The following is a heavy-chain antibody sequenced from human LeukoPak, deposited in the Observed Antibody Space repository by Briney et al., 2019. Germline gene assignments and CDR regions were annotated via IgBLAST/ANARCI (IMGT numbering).Heavy chain of an antibody. CDR2: MNPNSGNT. CDR1: GYTFPSYD. D-gene: IGHD5-18*01. Sequence: ASVNVSCKASGYTFPSYDINWVRRATGQGLECMGWMNPNSGNTGYAQKFQGRVTMTRNTSISTAYMGLSSLRSEDTAVYYCARGANMDTAMVYWGQGTLVTVSS. V-gene: IGHV1-8*01. J-gene: IGHJ4*02. CDR3: ARGANMDTAMVY.